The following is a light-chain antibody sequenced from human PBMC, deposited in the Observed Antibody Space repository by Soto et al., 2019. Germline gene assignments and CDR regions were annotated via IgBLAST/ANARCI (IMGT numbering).Light chain of an antibody. V-gene: IGKV3D-20*02. CDR2: GAS. CDR1: QSVSSSY. CDR3: QQGNNWPIFT. J-gene: IGKJ3*01. Sequence: EIVLTQSPGTLSLSPGERATLSCRASQSVSSSYLAWYQQKPGQAPRLLIYGASSRATGIPARFSGSGSRTDFTLTISSLEPEDFAVYYCQQGNNWPIFTFGPGTKVDIK.